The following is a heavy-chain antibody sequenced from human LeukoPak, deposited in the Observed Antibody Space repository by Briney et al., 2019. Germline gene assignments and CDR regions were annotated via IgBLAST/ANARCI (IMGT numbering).Heavy chain of an antibody. D-gene: IGHD1-14*01. CDR3: AREDATGAFDI. V-gene: IGHV3-66*01. J-gene: IGHJ3*02. CDR2: IYSGGSR. Sequence: PGGSLRLSCAASGFTVSSNYMSWVRQAPGKGLEWVSVIYSGGSRYYADSVKGRFTISRDNSKNTLYLQMNSLRAGDTAVYYCAREDATGAFDIWGQGTMVTVSS. CDR1: GFTVSSNY.